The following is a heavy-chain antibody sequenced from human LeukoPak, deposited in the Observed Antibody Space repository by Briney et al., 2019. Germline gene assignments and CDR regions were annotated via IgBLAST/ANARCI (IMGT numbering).Heavy chain of an antibody. J-gene: IGHJ3*02. CDR1: GFTFSSDG. Sequence: GGSLRLSCAASGFTFSSDGMHWVRQAPGKGLEWVAVIWYDGSNKYYADSVKGRFTISRDNSKNTLCLQMNSLRAEDTAVYYCARGYGDYGFDIWGQGTMVTVSS. D-gene: IGHD4-17*01. V-gene: IGHV3-33*01. CDR2: IWYDGSNK. CDR3: ARGYGDYGFDI.